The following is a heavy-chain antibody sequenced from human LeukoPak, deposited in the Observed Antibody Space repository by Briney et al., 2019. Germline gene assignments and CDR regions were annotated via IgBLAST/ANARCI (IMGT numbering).Heavy chain of an antibody. CDR2: ITSSSSTI. CDR1: GFTLSSYS. Sequence: GGSLRLSCAASGFTLSSYSMNWVRQAPGKGLEWISYITSSSSTIHYADSVRGRFTISRDNAKNSLYPQMNSLRDEDTAVYYCTRDPNALDYWGQGTLVTVSS. J-gene: IGHJ4*02. CDR3: TRDPNALDY. V-gene: IGHV3-48*02.